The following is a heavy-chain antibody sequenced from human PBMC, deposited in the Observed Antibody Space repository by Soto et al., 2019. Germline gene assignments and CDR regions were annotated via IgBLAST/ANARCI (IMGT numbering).Heavy chain of an antibody. CDR2: IIPILGIA. V-gene: IGHV1-69*02. D-gene: IGHD1-20*01. Sequence: QVQLVQSGAEVKKPGSSVKVSCKASGGTFSSYTISWVRQAPGQGLEWMGRIIPILGIANYAKKFQGRVTITADKSTSTAYMELSSLRSEDTAVYYCASIGYNWNDVNAFDIWGQGTMVTVSS. CDR3: ASIGYNWNDVNAFDI. CDR1: GGTFSSYT. J-gene: IGHJ3*02.